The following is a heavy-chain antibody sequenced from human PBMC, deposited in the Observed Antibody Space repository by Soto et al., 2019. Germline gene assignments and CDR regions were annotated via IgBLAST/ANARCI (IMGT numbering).Heavy chain of an antibody. CDR3: ARDLTIVPATHPRLENYGMDV. CDR2: ISPYNGHT. Sequence: QVQLVQSAAEVKKTGASVKVSCKASGYSFTSYGISWVRRAPGQGLEWMGWISPYNGHTQFVQRFQGRVRITTDTSTKTAYMELRNLRSDDTAHYYCARDLTIVPATHPRLENYGMDVWGQGTTVIVSS. V-gene: IGHV1-18*01. CDR1: GYSFTSYG. J-gene: IGHJ6*02. D-gene: IGHD2-2*01.